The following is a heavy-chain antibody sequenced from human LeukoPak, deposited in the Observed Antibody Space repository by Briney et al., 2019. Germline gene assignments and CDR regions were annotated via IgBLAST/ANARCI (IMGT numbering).Heavy chain of an antibody. V-gene: IGHV4-38-2*02. Sequence: PSGTLSLTCTVSGYSISSGYYWGWIRQPPGKGLEWIGSIYHSGRTFYNPSLKSRVTISVDTSKNQFSLKLSSVTAADTAVYYCARVPSSIAFFDYWGQGTLVTVSS. J-gene: IGHJ4*02. CDR3: ARVPSSIAFFDY. CDR2: IYHSGRT. CDR1: GYSISSGYY. D-gene: IGHD6-6*01.